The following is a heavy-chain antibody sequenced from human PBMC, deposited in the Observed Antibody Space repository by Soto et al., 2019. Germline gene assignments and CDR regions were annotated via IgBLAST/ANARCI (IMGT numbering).Heavy chain of an antibody. D-gene: IGHD5-18*01. J-gene: IGHJ4*02. CDR3: ARDHPHSYGIYYFDY. CDR1: GGSISSYY. V-gene: IGHV4-59*01. Sequence: SETLSLTCTVSGGSISSYYWSWIRQPPGKGLEWTGYIYYSGSTNYNPSIKSRVTISVDTSKNQVSLKLTSVTAADTAVYYCARDHPHSYGIYYFDYWGQGTLVTVSS. CDR2: IYYSGST.